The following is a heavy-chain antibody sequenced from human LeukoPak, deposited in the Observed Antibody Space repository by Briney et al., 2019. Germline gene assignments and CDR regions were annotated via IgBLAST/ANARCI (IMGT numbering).Heavy chain of an antibody. D-gene: IGHD4-23*01. CDR3: ARQFGGNSEFDY. CDR2: IYPGDSDI. CDR1: GYSFTSYW. J-gene: IGHJ4*02. Sequence: GESLKISCKGSGYSFTSYWLSGVRQMPGKGLEWMGIIYPGDSDIRYSPSFQGQVTISADKSISTAYLQWSSLKASGTAMYYCARQFGGNSEFDYWGQGTLVTVSS. V-gene: IGHV5-51*01.